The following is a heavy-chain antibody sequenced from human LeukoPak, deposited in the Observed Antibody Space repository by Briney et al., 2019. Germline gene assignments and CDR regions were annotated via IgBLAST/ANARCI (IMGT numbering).Heavy chain of an antibody. V-gene: IGHV3-23*01. Sequence: QPGGSLRRSWAASGFTFSTYAMSWVRQAPGKGLEWVSAISGSGVSTYYADSVKGRFTISRDNSKNTLYLQMNSLRAEDTAVYHCVQPPTPWLRDNFYYYYGMDVWGQGTTVTVSS. CDR3: VQPPTPWLRDNFYYYYGMDV. CDR2: ISGSGVST. D-gene: IGHD5-12*01. J-gene: IGHJ6*02. CDR1: GFTFSTYA.